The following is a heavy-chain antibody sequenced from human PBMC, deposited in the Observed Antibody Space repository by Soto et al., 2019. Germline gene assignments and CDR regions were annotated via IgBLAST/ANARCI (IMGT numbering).Heavy chain of an antibody. Sequence: GASMKVTCKASGDTFASHGISWVRQAPGQGLEWMGWINPNSGGTNYAQKFQGWVTMTRDTSISTAYMELSRLRSDDTAVYYCARELDDYGDYGWFDPWGQGTLVTVSS. CDR3: ARELDDYGDYGWFDP. CDR2: INPNSGGT. D-gene: IGHD4-17*01. J-gene: IGHJ5*02. CDR1: GDTFASHG. V-gene: IGHV1-2*04.